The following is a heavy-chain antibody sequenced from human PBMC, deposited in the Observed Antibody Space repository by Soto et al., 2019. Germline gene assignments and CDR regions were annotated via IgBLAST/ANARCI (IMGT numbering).Heavy chain of an antibody. CDR1: TFPFSTYW. J-gene: IGHJ6*02. V-gene: IGHV3-7*01. CDR3: AGRNALDV. CDR2: IHRDEIEK. Sequence: GGSLRLSCAASTFPFSTYWMTWVSQAPGKGLEWVANIHRDEIEKYYMDSVKGRFTISSDNAKNSLYLQMTSLGTEYSAVYFCAGRNALDVWGQGTMVTVSS.